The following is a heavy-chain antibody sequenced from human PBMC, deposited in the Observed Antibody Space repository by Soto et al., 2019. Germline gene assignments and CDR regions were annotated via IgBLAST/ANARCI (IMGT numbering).Heavy chain of an antibody. Sequence: GGSLRLSCTASGFTFGDYAMSWFRQAPGKGLEWVGFIRSKAYGGTTEYAASVKGRFTISRDDSKSIAYLQMNSLKTEDTAVYYCTRVRYCGGDCYPGIYYYYGMDVWGQGTTVTVS. J-gene: IGHJ6*02. CDR2: IRSKAYGGTT. D-gene: IGHD2-21*02. CDR1: GFTFGDYA. V-gene: IGHV3-49*03. CDR3: TRVRYCGGDCYPGIYYYYGMDV.